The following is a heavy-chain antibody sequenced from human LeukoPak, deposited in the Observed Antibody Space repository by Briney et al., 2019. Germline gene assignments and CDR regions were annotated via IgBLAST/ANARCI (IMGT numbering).Heavy chain of an antibody. V-gene: IGHV4-34*01. CDR3: ARDSSYTTSWPFDY. CDR1: GGSFSNYY. D-gene: IGHD6-13*01. J-gene: IGHJ4*02. CDR2: VNDSGST. Sequence: SETLSLTCAVYGGSFSNYYWSWIRQPPGKGLEWIGDVNDSGSTNYNPSLKSRVTISVDTSKNQFSLKLTFVTAADTAVYYCARDSSYTTSWPFDYWGQGNLVTVSS.